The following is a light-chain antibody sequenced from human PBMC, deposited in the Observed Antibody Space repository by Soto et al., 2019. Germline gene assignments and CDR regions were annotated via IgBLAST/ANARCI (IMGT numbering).Light chain of an antibody. CDR3: QQSYSSPPT. CDR2: AAS. J-gene: IGKJ1*01. CDR1: QSISSY. V-gene: IGKV1-39*01. Sequence: DIQMTQSPSSLSASVGDRVAITCRASQSISSYLNWYQQKPGKALKLLTYAASSLKSGVPSRFSGIGSGTDFTLTISSLQPEDFATYYCQQSYSSPPTFGQGTKVE.